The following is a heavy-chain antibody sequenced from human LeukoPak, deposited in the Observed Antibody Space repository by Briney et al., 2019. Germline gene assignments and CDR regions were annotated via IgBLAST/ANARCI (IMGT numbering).Heavy chain of an antibody. Sequence: SETLSPTCTVSGGSISSSSYYWGWIRQPPGKGLEWIGSIYYSGSTYYNPSLKSRVTISVDTSKNQFSLKLSSVTAADTAVYYCARGTRTFDPWGQGTLVTVSS. V-gene: IGHV4-39*01. CDR2: IYYSGST. CDR3: ARGTRTFDP. D-gene: IGHD1-14*01. J-gene: IGHJ5*02. CDR1: GGSISSSSYY.